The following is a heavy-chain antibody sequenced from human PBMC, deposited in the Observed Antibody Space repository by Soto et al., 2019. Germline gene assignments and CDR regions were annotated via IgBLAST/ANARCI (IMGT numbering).Heavy chain of an antibody. Sequence: QVQLQESGPGLVKPSETLSLTCTVSGGSISSYYWSWIRQPPGKGLEWIGYIYYSGSTNYNPSLKIRVTISVDTAKHQFSLKLSSVTAADTAVYYCARGGYYGSGSYGLNWFDPWGQGTLVTVSS. J-gene: IGHJ5*02. V-gene: IGHV4-59*01. CDR2: IYYSGST. CDR1: GGSISSYY. D-gene: IGHD3-10*01. CDR3: ARGGYYGSGSYGLNWFDP.